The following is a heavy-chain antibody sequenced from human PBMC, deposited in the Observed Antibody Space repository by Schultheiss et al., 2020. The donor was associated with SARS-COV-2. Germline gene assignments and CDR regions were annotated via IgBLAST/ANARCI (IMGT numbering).Heavy chain of an antibody. Sequence: SETLSLTCTVSGGSVSSGSYYWSWIRQPPEKGLEWIGYIYYSGSTYYNPSLKSRVTISVDTSKNQFSLKLSSVTAADTAVYYCARDGGFGESQSNWFDPWGQGTLVTVSS. V-gene: IGHV4-31*03. CDR3: ARDGGFGESQSNWFDP. CDR2: IYYSGST. CDR1: GGSVSSGSYY. J-gene: IGHJ5*02. D-gene: IGHD3-10*01.